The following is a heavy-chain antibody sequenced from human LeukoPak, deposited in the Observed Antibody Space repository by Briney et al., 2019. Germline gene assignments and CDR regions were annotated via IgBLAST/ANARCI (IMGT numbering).Heavy chain of an antibody. Sequence: GGSLRLSCAASGFTFSSYAMHWVRQAPGKGLEWVAVISYDGSNKYYADSVKGRFTISGDNSKNTLYLQMNSLRAEDTAVYYCAKTLRELSGGAFDIWGQGTMVTVSS. CDR1: GFTFSSYA. CDR2: ISYDGSNK. J-gene: IGHJ3*02. D-gene: IGHD1-26*01. V-gene: IGHV3-30-3*02. CDR3: AKTLRELSGGAFDI.